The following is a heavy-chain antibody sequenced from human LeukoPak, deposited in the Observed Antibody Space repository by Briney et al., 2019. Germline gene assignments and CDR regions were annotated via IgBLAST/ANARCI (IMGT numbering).Heavy chain of an antibody. CDR3: ARDLSTYYYGSGSANWFDP. J-gene: IGHJ5*02. D-gene: IGHD3-10*01. CDR1: GGSISSSNYY. CDR2: IYYSGST. Sequence: SETLSLTCTVSGGSISSSNYYWGWIRQPPGKGLEWIGSIYYSGSTHYNPSLKSRVTISIDTSKNQFSLRLSSVIAADTAMYYCARDLSTYYYGSGSANWFDPWGQGTLVTVSS. V-gene: IGHV4-39*07.